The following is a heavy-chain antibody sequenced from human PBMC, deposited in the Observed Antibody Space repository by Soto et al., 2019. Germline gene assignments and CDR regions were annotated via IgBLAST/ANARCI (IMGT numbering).Heavy chain of an antibody. D-gene: IGHD3-16*01. J-gene: IGHJ4*02. Sequence: SETLSLTCAVSGYSINSDYYWGWIRQPPGKGLEWIGSVDHSGRTYYSPSLRSRLTIFIDTSKNQLSLRLTSVTAADTAMYFFAKKGCYPWGKIRLFGSWGRGTLVVVAS. V-gene: IGHV4-38-2*01. CDR1: GYSINSDYY. CDR3: AKKGCYPWGKIRLFGS. CDR2: VDHSGRT.